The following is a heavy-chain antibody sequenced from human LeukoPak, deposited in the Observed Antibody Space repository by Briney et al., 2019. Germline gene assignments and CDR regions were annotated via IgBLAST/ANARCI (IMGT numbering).Heavy chain of an antibody. V-gene: IGHV3-23*01. CDR3: AKRLDGSGNTNFDC. Sequence: GGSLRLSCAASGFTVSRYAMSWFRQAPGKGLDWVSAISDIGRRTYYAYSVNGLFTISRDNYMMTLYLQMNSLRAEDTAVYYCAKRLDGSGNTNFDCWGQGTQVAVSS. CDR1: GFTVSRYA. CDR2: ISDIGRRT. J-gene: IGHJ4*02. D-gene: IGHD3-22*01.